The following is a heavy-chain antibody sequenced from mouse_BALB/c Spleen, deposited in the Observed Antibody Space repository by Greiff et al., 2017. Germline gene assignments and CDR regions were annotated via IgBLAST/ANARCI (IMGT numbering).Heavy chain of an antibody. Sequence: EVQRVESGGGLVQPGGSLKLSCAASGFTFSSYGMSWVRQTPDKRLELVATINSNGGSTYYPDSVKGRFTISRDNAKNTLYLQMSSLKSEDTAMYYCARRTYDYYAMDYWGQGTSVTVSA. V-gene: IGHV5-6-3*01. CDR3: ARRTYDYYAMDY. D-gene: IGHD2-12*01. CDR1: GFTFSSYG. J-gene: IGHJ4*01. CDR2: INSNGGST.